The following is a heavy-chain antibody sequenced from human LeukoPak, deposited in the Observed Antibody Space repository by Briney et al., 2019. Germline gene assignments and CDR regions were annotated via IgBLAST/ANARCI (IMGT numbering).Heavy chain of an antibody. D-gene: IGHD4-17*01. Sequence: ASVKVSXKASGYTFTSYYMHWVRQAPGQGLEWMGIINPSSGSTSYAQKFQGRVTITRNTSISTAYMELSSLRSEDTAVYYCARSYGDYAFDYWGQGTLVTVSS. CDR2: INPSSGST. J-gene: IGHJ4*02. CDR3: ARSYGDYAFDY. CDR1: GYTFTSYY. V-gene: IGHV1-46*01.